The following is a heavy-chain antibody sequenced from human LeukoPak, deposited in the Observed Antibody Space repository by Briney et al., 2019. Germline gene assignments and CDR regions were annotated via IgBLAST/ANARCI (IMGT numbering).Heavy chain of an antibody. V-gene: IGHV3-48*03. D-gene: IGHD6-13*01. CDR1: GFTFRSYE. J-gene: IGHJ6*03. CDR3: AREVGSSSSSWYGSRYYYYYYMDV. Sequence: GGSLRLSCTASGFTFRSYELNWVRQAPGKGLEWVSYISRSGSTLYYADSVKGRFTISRDNAKNSLYLQMNSLRAEDTAVYYCAREVGSSSSSWYGSRYYYYYYMDVWGKGTTVTISS. CDR2: ISRSGSTL.